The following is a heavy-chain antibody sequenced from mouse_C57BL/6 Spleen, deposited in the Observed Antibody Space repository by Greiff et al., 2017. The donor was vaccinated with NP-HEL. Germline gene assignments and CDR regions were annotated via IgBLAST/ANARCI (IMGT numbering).Heavy chain of an antibody. CDR1: GYTFTTYP. CDR2: FHPYNDDT. J-gene: IGHJ4*01. D-gene: IGHD1-1*01. V-gene: IGHV1-47*01. CDR3: ARGPPTLTSYYAMDY. Sequence: VQLQQSGAELVKPGASVKMSCKASGYTFTTYPIEWMKQNHRKSLEWIGNFHPYNDDTKYNEKFKGKATLTVAKSSSTVYLALSRLTSDDSAVYYCARGPPTLTSYYAMDYWGQGTSVTVSS.